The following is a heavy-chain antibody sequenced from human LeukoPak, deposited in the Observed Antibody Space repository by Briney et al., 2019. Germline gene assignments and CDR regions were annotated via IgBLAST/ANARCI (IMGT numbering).Heavy chain of an antibody. J-gene: IGHJ4*02. Sequence: SETLSLTCTVSGGSISSYYWSWIRQPPGKGREWIGYIYYSGSTNYNPSLKSRVTISVDTSKKQFSLKLSSVTAADTAVYYCARVYSSSWLYFDYWGQGTLVTVSS. D-gene: IGHD6-13*01. CDR2: IYYSGST. V-gene: IGHV4-59*01. CDR3: ARVYSSSWLYFDY. CDR1: GGSISSYY.